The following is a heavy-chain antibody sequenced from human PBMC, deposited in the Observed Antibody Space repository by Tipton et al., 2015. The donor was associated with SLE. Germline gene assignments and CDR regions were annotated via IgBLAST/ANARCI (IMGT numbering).Heavy chain of an antibody. V-gene: IGHV4-61*08. J-gene: IGHJ4*02. CDR3: ARDRGSGFDY. CDR1: GGSISSGDYY. CDR2: INHSGST. D-gene: IGHD3-10*01. Sequence: TLSLTCTVSGGSISSGDYYWSWIRQPPGKGLEWIGEINHSGSTNYNPSLKSRVTISVDTSKNQFSLKLSSVTAAGTAVYYCARDRGSGFDYWGQGTLVTVSS.